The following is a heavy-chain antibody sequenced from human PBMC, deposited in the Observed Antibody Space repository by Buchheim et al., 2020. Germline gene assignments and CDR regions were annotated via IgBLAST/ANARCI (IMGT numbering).Heavy chain of an antibody. J-gene: IGHJ5*02. D-gene: IGHD6-13*01. Sequence: QVQLVQSGAEVKKPGASVKVSCKASGYTFTGYYMHWVRQAPGQGLEWMGWINPNSGGTNYAQKFQAWVTMTRDPSISTAYMELSRLRSDDTAVYYCARGPAIAAPRQRVWFDPWGQGTL. CDR3: ARGPAIAAPRQRVWFDP. V-gene: IGHV1-2*04. CDR1: GYTFTGYY. CDR2: INPNSGGT.